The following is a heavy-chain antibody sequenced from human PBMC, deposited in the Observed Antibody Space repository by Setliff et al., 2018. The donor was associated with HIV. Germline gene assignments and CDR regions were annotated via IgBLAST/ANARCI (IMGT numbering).Heavy chain of an antibody. CDR1: RFTFSTYG. V-gene: IGHV3-30*02. CDR3: AKDVCSGAYCYAYYYYGMDV. CDR2: IEHDGSKK. Sequence: GGSLRLSCAASRFTFSTYGMHWVRQAPGKGLEWVTFIEHDGSKKFYADSVKGRFTISRDNSKNTLYLQMNSLRAEDTAVYYCAKDVCSGAYCYAYYYYGMDVWGQGTMVTVS. D-gene: IGHD2-15*01. J-gene: IGHJ6*02.